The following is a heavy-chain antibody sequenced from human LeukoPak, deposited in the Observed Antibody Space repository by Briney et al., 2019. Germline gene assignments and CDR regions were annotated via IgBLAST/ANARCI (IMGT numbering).Heavy chain of an antibody. CDR1: GFTFSDYY. D-gene: IGHD2-21*02. CDR3: ARQVVTATTYFDY. Sequence: GGSLRLSCAASGFTFSDYYMSWIRQAPGKGLEWVSYISSSGSTIFYADSMKGQFTISRDNAKNSLYLQMNSLRAEDTAVYYCARQVVTATTYFDYWGQGTLVTVSS. V-gene: IGHV3-11*01. J-gene: IGHJ4*02. CDR2: ISSSGSTI.